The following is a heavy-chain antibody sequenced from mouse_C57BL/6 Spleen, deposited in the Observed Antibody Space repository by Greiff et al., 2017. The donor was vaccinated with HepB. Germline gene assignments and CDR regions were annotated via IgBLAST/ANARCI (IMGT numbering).Heavy chain of an antibody. D-gene: IGHD1-1*01. CDR3: TRALITTVADDY. CDR2: IYPGNSDT. V-gene: IGHV1-5*01. Sequence: EVQLQQSGTVLARPGASVKMSCKTSGYTFTSYWMHWVKQRPGQGLEWIGAIYPGNSDTSYNQKFKGKAKLTAVTSASTAYMELSSLTNEDSAVYYCTRALITTVADDYWGQGTTLTVSS. J-gene: IGHJ2*01. CDR1: GYTFTSYW.